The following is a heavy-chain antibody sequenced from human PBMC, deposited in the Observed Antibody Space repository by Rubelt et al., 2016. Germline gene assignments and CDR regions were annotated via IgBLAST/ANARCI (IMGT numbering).Heavy chain of an antibody. V-gene: IGHV6-1*01. D-gene: IGHD6-13*01. CDR3: ARLRSSSSEDDY. CDR2: TYYRSKWYN. CDR1: GDSVSSSRVA. Sequence: VQLQQSGPGLVKPSQTLSLTCAISGDSVSSSRVAWNWIRQSPSRGLEWLGRTYYRSKWYNDYSVSVKIRITINPDTTKNQFSLRLNSVTPEDTAVYYCARLRSSSSEDDYWGQGTLVTVSS. J-gene: IGHJ4*02.